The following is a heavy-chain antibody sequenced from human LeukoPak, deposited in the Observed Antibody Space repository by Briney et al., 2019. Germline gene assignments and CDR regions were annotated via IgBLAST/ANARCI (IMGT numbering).Heavy chain of an antibody. Sequence: GGSLRLSCAASGFTFSSYSMNWVRQAPGKGLEWVSSISSSSSYIYYADSVKGRFTISRDNAKNSLYLQMNSLRAEDTAVYYCARGERVAGTLVDYWGQGTLVTVSS. J-gene: IGHJ4*02. CDR1: GFTFSSYS. D-gene: IGHD6-19*01. CDR3: ARGERVAGTLVDY. CDR2: ISSSSSYI. V-gene: IGHV3-21*01.